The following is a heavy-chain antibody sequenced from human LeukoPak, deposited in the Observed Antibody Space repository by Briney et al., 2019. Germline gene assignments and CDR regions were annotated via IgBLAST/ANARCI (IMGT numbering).Heavy chain of an antibody. V-gene: IGHV3-53*01. J-gene: IGHJ4*02. Sequence: GGSLRLSCAASGFTVSSNYMSWVRQAPGKGLEWVSVIYSGGSTYYADSVKGRFTISRDNSKNTLYLQMNSLRAEDTAVYYCAKGSDTAMVMASNYWGQGTLVTVSS. CDR3: AKGSDTAMVMASNY. D-gene: IGHD5-18*01. CDR1: GFTVSSNY. CDR2: IYSGGST.